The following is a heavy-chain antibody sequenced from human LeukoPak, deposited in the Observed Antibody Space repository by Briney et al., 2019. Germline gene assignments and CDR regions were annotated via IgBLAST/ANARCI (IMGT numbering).Heavy chain of an antibody. CDR2: ISGSGYST. V-gene: IGHV3-23*01. Sequence: PAGGSLRLSCAASGFTFSDYYMSWIRQAPGKGLEWVSAISGSGYSTYYADSVKGRFTISRDNSKNTLYLQMNSLRAEDTALYFCAQWSRYFDYWGQGTLVTVSS. CDR1: GFTFSDYY. J-gene: IGHJ4*02. CDR3: AQWSRYFDY. D-gene: IGHD1-26*01.